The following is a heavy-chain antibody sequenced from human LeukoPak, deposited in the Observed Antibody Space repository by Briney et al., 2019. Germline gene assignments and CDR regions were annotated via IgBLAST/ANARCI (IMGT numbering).Heavy chain of an antibody. Sequence: SETLSLTCTVSGRSISSGGYYWGWIRQPRGKGLEWIGSIYYSGSTYYNPSLKSRVTISVDTSKSQFSLKLSSVTAADTAVYYCASPGGGPTKYWGQGALVTVSS. J-gene: IGHJ4*02. CDR1: GRSISSGGYY. D-gene: IGHD3-16*01. CDR3: ASPGGGPTKY. V-gene: IGHV4-39*01. CDR2: IYYSGST.